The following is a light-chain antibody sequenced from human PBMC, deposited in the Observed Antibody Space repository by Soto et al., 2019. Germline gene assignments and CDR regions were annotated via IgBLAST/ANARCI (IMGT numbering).Light chain of an antibody. CDR3: ISYASINTYV. J-gene: IGLJ1*01. V-gene: IGLV2-14*01. CDR2: DVT. CDR1: SSDVGGYDY. Sequence: QCVLTQPASVSGSPGQSITISCTGTSSDVGGYDYVSWYQQHPGKAPKLMIYDVTNRPSGVSNRFSGSKSGNTAPLTISGLQAEDEADYYCISYASINTYVFGTGTKVTVL.